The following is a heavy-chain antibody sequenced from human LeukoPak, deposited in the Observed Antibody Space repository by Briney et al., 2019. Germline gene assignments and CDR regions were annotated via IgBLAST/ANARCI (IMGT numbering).Heavy chain of an antibody. V-gene: IGHV1-18*01. D-gene: IGHD2-15*01. CDR1: GYTFTSYG. CDR2: ISAYNGNT. J-gene: IGHJ6*02. Sequence: GASVNVSCKASGYTFTSYGISWVRQAPGQGLEWMGWISAYNGNTNYAQKLQGRVTMTTDTSTSTAYMELRSLRSDDTAVYYCARDGRGGVVVYYYGMDVWGQGTTVTVSS. CDR3: ARDGRGGVVVYYYGMDV.